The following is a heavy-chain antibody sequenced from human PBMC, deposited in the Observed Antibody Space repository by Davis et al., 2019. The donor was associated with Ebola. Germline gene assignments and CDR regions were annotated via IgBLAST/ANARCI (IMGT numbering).Heavy chain of an antibody. Sequence: PGGSLRLSCATSGFTFGTYAMTWVRQAPGKGLEWVSVIGSRGGNIFYADSVKGRFTTSRDDSENTLYLQMNSLRAEDTAVYYCVKVGQWLIFDYWGQGTLVTVSS. CDR1: GFTFGTYA. D-gene: IGHD6-19*01. CDR2: IGSRGGNI. V-gene: IGHV3-23*01. J-gene: IGHJ4*02. CDR3: VKVGQWLIFDY.